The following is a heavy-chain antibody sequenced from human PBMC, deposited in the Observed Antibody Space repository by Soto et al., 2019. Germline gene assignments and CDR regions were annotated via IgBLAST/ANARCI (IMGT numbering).Heavy chain of an antibody. Sequence: GESLKISCKGSGHSFTSYWIGWVRQMPGKGLEWMGIIYPGDSDTRYSPSFQGQVTISADKSISTAYPQWSSLKASDTAMYYCAINDILTGPLDAFDIWGQGTMGTVSS. V-gene: IGHV5-51*01. CDR3: AINDILTGPLDAFDI. D-gene: IGHD3-9*01. CDR2: IYPGDSDT. J-gene: IGHJ3*02. CDR1: GHSFTSYW.